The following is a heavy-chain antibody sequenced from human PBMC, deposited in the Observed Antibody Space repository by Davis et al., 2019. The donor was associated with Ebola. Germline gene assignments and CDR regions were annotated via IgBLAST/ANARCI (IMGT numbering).Heavy chain of an antibody. CDR3: ARDYGDYAFDY. Sequence: ASVKVSCKGSGYTFTSYDINWVRQATGQGLEWMGWMNPNSGNTDYAQKFQGRVTMTRNTSISTAYMELSSLRSEDTAVYYCARDYGDYAFDYWGQGTLVTVSS. CDR1: GYTFTSYD. V-gene: IGHV1-8*02. D-gene: IGHD4-17*01. CDR2: MNPNSGNT. J-gene: IGHJ4*02.